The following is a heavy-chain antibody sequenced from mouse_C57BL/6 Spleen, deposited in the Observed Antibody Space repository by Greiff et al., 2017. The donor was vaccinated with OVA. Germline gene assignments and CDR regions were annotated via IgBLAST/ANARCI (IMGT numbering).Heavy chain of an antibody. J-gene: IGHJ2*01. D-gene: IGHD4-1*01. Sequence: VQLQQSGAELVRPGSSVKLSCKASGYTFTSYWMHWVKQRPIQGLEWIGNIDPSDSETHYNQKFKDKATLTVDKSSSTAYMQLSSLTSEDSAVYYCARALTWAYFDYWGQGTTLTVSS. CDR3: ARALTWAYFDY. CDR2: IDPSDSET. CDR1: GYTFTSYW. V-gene: IGHV1-52*01.